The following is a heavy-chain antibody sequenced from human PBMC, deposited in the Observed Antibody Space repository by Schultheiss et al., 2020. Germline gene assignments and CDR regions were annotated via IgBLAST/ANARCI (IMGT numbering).Heavy chain of an antibody. D-gene: IGHD3-16*01. CDR1: GGSISSTSYY. V-gene: IGHV4-61*01. J-gene: IGHJ3*02. CDR2: IYYSGST. CDR3: ARVGGGGAFDI. Sequence: SETLSLTCTVSGGSISSTSYYWSWIRQPPGKGLEWIGYIYYSGSTNYNPSLKSRVTISVDTSKNQFSLKLSSVTAADTAVYYCARVGGGGAFDIWGQGTMVTVSS.